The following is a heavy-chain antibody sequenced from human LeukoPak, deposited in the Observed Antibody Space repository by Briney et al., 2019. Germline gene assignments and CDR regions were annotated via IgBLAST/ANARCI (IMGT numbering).Heavy chain of an antibody. Sequence: SVKVSCKASGGTFSSYAISWVRQAPGQGLEWMGRIIPILGIANYAQKFQGRVTITADKSTSTAYMELSSLRSEDTAVYYCASGRNRYCSGGSCYAASDYYYYGLDVWGQGTTVTVSS. V-gene: IGHV1-69*04. CDR1: GGTFSSYA. CDR3: ASGRNRYCSGGSCYAASDYYYYGLDV. D-gene: IGHD2-15*01. CDR2: IIPILGIA. J-gene: IGHJ6*02.